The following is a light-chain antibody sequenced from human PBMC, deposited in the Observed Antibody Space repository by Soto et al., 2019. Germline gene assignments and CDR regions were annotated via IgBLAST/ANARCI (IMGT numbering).Light chain of an antibody. V-gene: IGKV3-20*01. CDR1: QSVSSSY. CDR3: QQYGSSFSFT. CDR2: GAS. J-gene: IGKJ3*01. Sequence: EIVLTQSPGTLSLYPGERATLSCRASQSVSSSYLGWYQQKPGQAPRLLIYGASSRATGIPDRFSGSGSGTDFTLTISRLEPEDFAVYYCQQYGSSFSFTFGPGTKVDIK.